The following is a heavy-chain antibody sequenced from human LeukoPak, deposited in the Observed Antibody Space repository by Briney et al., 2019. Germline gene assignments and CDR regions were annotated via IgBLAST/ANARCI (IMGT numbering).Heavy chain of an antibody. Sequence: PGGSLRLSCAASGLTFRNYGMHWVRQAPGKGLEWVAIISYDGSNKYYADSVRGRFTISKDNSQNTLYLQMNSLRAEDTAVYYCASHRGDYATGYFDYWGQGTLATVSS. CDR2: ISYDGSNK. D-gene: IGHD1-1*01. CDR1: GLTFRNYG. J-gene: IGHJ4*02. V-gene: IGHV3-30*03. CDR3: ASHRGDYATGYFDY.